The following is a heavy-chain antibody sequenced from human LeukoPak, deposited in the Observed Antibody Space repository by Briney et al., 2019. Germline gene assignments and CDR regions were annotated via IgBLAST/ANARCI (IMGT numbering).Heavy chain of an antibody. CDR3: ASGYTSKGIYFDY. D-gene: IGHD4-11*01. CDR2: INHSGST. CDR1: GGSFSGYY. Sequence: SETLSLTCAAYGGSFSGYYWSWIRQPPGKGLEWIGEINHSGSTNYDPSLKSRVTISVDTSKNQFSLKLSPVTAADTAVYYCASGYTSKGIYFDYWGQGTLVTVSS. V-gene: IGHV4-34*01. J-gene: IGHJ4*02.